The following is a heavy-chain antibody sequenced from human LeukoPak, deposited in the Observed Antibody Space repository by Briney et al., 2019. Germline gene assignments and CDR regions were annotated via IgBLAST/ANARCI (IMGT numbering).Heavy chain of an antibody. V-gene: IGHV4-4*07. J-gene: IGHJ4*02. CDR2: IYPRESP. Sequence: SETQSPTCTVSGGSISSYSWSWTRQPAGKGLEWIGRIYPRESPNYNPSLKSRVIMSVDKSKNQFSLKLRSVTAADTAVYYCASEWHHVFDYWGRGNLVTVSS. CDR3: ASEWHHVFDY. D-gene: IGHD5-12*01. CDR1: GGSISSYS.